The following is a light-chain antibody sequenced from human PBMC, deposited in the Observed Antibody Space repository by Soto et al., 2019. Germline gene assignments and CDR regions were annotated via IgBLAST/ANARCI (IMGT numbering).Light chain of an antibody. CDR3: SSYTGSSINTVV. J-gene: IGLJ2*01. Sequence: QSALTQPASVSGSPGQSITMSCTGTSSDVGKYNYVSWYQQHPAKAPKLMIFEVSNRPSGVSNRFSGSKSGNTASLTISGLQAEDEAEYYCSSYTGSSINTVVFGGGTQLTVL. V-gene: IGLV2-14*01. CDR1: SSDVGKYNY. CDR2: EVS.